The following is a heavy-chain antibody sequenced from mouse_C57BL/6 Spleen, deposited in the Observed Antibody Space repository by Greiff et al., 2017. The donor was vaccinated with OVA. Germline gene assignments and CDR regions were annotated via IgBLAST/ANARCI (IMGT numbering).Heavy chain of an antibody. CDR2: IRSKSSNYAS. J-gene: IGHJ3*01. CDR3: VTGTSGAWFAY. CDR1: GFTFNTYA. D-gene: IGHD3-3*01. Sequence: EVKLMDSGGGLVQPTGSLKLSCAASGFTFNTYAMHWVRQAPGTGWEWVARIRSKSSNYASYYAVSVKDRFTISRDDSQSRLDLQMNNLKTEDTAMYYWVTGTSGAWFAYWGQGTLVTVSA. V-gene: IGHV10-3*01.